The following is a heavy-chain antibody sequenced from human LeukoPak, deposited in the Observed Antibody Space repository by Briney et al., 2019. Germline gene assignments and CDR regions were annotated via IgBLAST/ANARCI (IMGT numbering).Heavy chain of an antibody. J-gene: IGHJ5*02. Sequence: ASVKVSCKASGYTFTGYYIHWVRQAPGQGLEWMGGIIPIFGTANYAQKFQGRVTITADESTSTAYMELSSLRSEDTAVYYCARAVQWLANWFDPWGQGTLVTVSS. D-gene: IGHD6-19*01. V-gene: IGHV1-69*13. CDR3: ARAVQWLANWFDP. CDR2: IIPIFGTA. CDR1: GYTFTGYY.